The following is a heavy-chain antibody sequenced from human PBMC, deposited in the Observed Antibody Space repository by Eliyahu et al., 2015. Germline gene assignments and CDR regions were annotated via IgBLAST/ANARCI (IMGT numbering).Heavy chain of an antibody. V-gene: IGHV4-39*01. CDR3: ARHSGRRLNWFDP. Sequence: QLQLQESGPGLVKPSETLSLTXXVXGGSXSSSSYYWXWXRQPPGKGLEWIGSIYYSGSTYYNPSLKSRVTIPVDTSKNQFSLKLSSVTAADTAVYYCARHSGRRLNWFDPWSQGTLVTVSS. D-gene: IGHD3-10*01. J-gene: IGHJ5*02. CDR2: IYYSGST. CDR1: GGSXSSSSYY.